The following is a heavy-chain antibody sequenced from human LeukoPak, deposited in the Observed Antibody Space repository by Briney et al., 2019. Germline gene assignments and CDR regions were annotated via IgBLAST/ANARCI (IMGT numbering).Heavy chain of an antibody. V-gene: IGHV4-39*01. CDR2: IYYSGST. Sequence: PSETLSLTCTVSGGSISSSSYYWGWIRQPPGKGLEWIGSIYYSGSTYYNPSLKSRVTISVDTSKNQFSLKLSSVTAADTAVYYCARLYFDWSLDYWGQGTLVTVSS. D-gene: IGHD3-9*01. CDR3: ARLYFDWSLDY. CDR1: GGSISSSSYY. J-gene: IGHJ4*02.